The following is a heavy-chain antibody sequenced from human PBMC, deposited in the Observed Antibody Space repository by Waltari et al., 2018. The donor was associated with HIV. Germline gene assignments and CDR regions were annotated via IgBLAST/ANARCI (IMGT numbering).Heavy chain of an antibody. CDR3: SRYSGSYWGAHNWFDP. CDR1: GYTFSIYW. Sequence: EVQLVESGGGLVQPGGSLRLSCEASGYTFSIYWMSWLSQAQGKWVEQGANSKQDGREKNYAYYVRGRFASSSDNTNSSLYLQMNSLGAEDTAVYYCSRYSGSYWGAHNWFDPWGQVTLVTVSS. CDR2: SKQDGREK. D-gene: IGHD1-26*01. V-gene: IGHV3-7*01. J-gene: IGHJ5*02.